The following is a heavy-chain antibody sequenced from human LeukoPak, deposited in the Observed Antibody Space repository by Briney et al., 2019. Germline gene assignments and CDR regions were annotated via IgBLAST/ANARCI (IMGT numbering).Heavy chain of an antibody. Sequence: PGGSLRLSCGASGFTFSSYTMIWVRQAPGMGLEWVSSISSSRTSIYYADSVKGRFTISRDNAKNSLYLQMNSLRAEDTAVYYCTRDPHALDFWGQGTLVTVSS. CDR1: GFTFSSYT. J-gene: IGHJ4*02. V-gene: IGHV3-21*01. CDR3: TRDPHALDF. CDR2: ISSSRTSI.